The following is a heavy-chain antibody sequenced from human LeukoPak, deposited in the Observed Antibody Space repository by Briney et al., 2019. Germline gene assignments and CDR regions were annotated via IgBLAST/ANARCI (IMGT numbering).Heavy chain of an antibody. CDR3: ARVQGYYDFWSGYYFVDVAGYLDY. Sequence: GGSLRLSCAASGFTFSSYSMNWVRQAPGKGLEWVSSISSSSSYIYYADSVKGRFTVSRDNAKNSLYLQMNSLRAEDTAVYYCARVQGYYDFWSGYYFVDVAGYLDYWGQGTLVTVSS. CDR1: GFTFSSYS. J-gene: IGHJ4*02. D-gene: IGHD3-3*01. V-gene: IGHV3-21*01. CDR2: ISSSSSYI.